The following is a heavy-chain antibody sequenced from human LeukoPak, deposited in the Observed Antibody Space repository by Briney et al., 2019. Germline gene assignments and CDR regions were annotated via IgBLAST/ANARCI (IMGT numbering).Heavy chain of an antibody. Sequence: GGSLRLSCAASGITFSSYGMHWVRQAPGKGLEWVAVIWFDGSTKYNADSVKGRFTISRDNSKNTLYLQMNSLRAEDTAVYYCAKDFHSSSWYEVGDYWGQGTLVTVSS. CDR1: GITFSSYG. CDR2: IWFDGSTK. D-gene: IGHD6-13*01. V-gene: IGHV3-33*06. J-gene: IGHJ4*02. CDR3: AKDFHSSSWYEVGDY.